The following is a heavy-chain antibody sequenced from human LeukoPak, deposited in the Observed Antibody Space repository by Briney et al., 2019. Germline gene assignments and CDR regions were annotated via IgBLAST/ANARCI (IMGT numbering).Heavy chain of an antibody. V-gene: IGHV4-34*01. D-gene: IGHD2-15*01. Sequence: SETLSLTCAVYGGSFSGYYWSWIRQPPGKGLEWIGEINHSGSTNYNPSLKSRVTISVDTSKNQFSLKLSSVTAADTAVYYCARGGYGCSGGSCSYYFDYWGQGTLVTVSS. CDR3: ARGGYGCSGGSCSYYFDY. CDR2: INHSGST. J-gene: IGHJ4*02. CDR1: GGSFSGYY.